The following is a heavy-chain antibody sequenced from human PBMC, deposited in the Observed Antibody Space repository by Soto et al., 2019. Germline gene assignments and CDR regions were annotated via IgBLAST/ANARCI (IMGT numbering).Heavy chain of an antibody. J-gene: IGHJ4*02. Sequence: QVQLQESGPGLVKPSETLSLTCAVCGGSISSYYWSWIRQPPGKGLEWIGYIYYSGSTNYNPSLKSRVTISVNTSKTQFSLKLTSVTAADTAVYYCARVSSGWWYIDYWGQGTLVTVSS. D-gene: IGHD6-19*01. CDR3: ARVSSGWWYIDY. V-gene: IGHV4-59*01. CDR2: IYYSGST. CDR1: GGSISSYY.